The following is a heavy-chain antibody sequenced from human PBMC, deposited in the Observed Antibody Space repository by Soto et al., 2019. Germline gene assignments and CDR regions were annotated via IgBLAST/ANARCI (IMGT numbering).Heavy chain of an antibody. CDR1: GGSFSGYY. V-gene: IGHV4-34*01. CDR3: ARGFLTTVISYYYYMDV. D-gene: IGHD4-17*01. Sequence: PSETLSLTCAVYGGSFSGYYWSWIRQPPGKGLEWIGEINHSGSTNYNPSLKSRVTISVDTSKNQFSLKLSSVTAADTAVYYCARGFLTTVISYYYYMDVWGKGTTVTLSS. J-gene: IGHJ6*03. CDR2: INHSGST.